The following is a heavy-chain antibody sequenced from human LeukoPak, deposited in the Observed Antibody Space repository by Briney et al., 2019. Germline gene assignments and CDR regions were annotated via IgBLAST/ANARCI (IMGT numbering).Heavy chain of an antibody. CDR2: ISYDGSNK. Sequence: GRSLRLSCAASGFTLSTYGVHWVRQAPGKGLEWVAVISYDGSNKYYADSVKGRFTISRDNSKNTLYLQMNSLRAEDTAVYYCARESDYYDSSGSYSFDYWGQGTLVTVSS. J-gene: IGHJ4*02. CDR1: GFTLSTYG. CDR3: ARESDYYDSSGSYSFDY. V-gene: IGHV3-30*03. D-gene: IGHD3-22*01.